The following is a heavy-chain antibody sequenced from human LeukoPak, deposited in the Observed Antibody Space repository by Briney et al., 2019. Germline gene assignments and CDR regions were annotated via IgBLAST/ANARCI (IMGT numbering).Heavy chain of an antibody. CDR3: ARVVASTEDY. J-gene: IGHJ4*02. D-gene: IGHD6-19*01. CDR2: ISGNNDNP. CDR1: GYTFSNCG. Sequence: ASVKVSFNGAGYTFSNCGISWERQAPGQGLEWMGWISGNNDNPNYGQKFQGRLTVTTDSSTNTAYMELRNLRSDDTAAYYCARVVASTEDYWGQGTLVTVSS. V-gene: IGHV1-18*01.